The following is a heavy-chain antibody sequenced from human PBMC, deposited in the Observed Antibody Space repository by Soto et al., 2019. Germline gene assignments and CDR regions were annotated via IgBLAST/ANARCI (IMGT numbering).Heavy chain of an antibody. CDR2: ISYDGSKK. D-gene: IGHD3-10*01. J-gene: IGHJ6*02. CDR1: GFTFSSYG. CDR3: AKCSVYGPLYYGMDV. Sequence: QVQLVESGGGVVQPGRSLRLSCAASGFTFSSYGMHCVRQAPGKGLEWVAVISYDGSKKYYADSVKGRFTISRDNSKNTLYLQTNGLRAEDTAVYYCAKCSVYGPLYYGMDVWGQGTMVTVSS. V-gene: IGHV3-30*18.